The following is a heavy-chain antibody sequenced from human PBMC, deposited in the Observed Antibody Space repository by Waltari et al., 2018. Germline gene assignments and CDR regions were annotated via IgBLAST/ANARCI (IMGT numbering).Heavy chain of an antibody. D-gene: IGHD3-22*01. Sequence: EEQLVESGGGLAQPGESLRLSCAASGFTFSRYWMDWVRQAPGKGLVWVSRINSEGSRRTYADSGKGRFTISRDNAKNTLYVQMNRLRAEDTAVYYCARVATKTYSSPVPGRPYYYGMDVWGQGTTVTVSS. V-gene: IGHV3-74*01. CDR3: ARVATKTYSSPVPGRPYYYGMDV. J-gene: IGHJ6*02. CDR2: INSEGSRR. CDR1: GFTFSRYW.